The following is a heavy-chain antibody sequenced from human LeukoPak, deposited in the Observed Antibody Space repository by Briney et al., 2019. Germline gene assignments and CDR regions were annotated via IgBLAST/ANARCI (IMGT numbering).Heavy chain of an antibody. J-gene: IGHJ4*02. D-gene: IGHD3-22*01. CDR1: GGSVSSSSYY. Sequence: PSETLSLTCTVSGGSVSSSSYYWGWIRQPPGKGLEWIGSIYYSGSTYYNPSLKSRVTISVDTSKNQFSLKLSSVTAADTAVYYCARGHSRYYDSSGYYWRSGVGYWGQGTLVTVSS. CDR3: ARGHSRYYDSSGYYWRSGVGY. CDR2: IYYSGST. V-gene: IGHV4-39*01.